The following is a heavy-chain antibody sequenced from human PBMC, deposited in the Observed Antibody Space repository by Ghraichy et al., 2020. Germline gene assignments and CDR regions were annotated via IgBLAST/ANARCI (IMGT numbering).Heavy chain of an antibody. J-gene: IGHJ3*02. Sequence: GGSLRLSCAASGFTFSNAWMSWVRQAPGKGLEWVGRIKSKTDGGTTDYAAPVKGRFTISRDDSKNTLYLQMNSLKTEDTAVYYCTTARPMYSGYDDAIDIWGQGTMVTVSS. CDR2: IKSKTDGGTT. CDR1: GFTFSNAW. V-gene: IGHV3-15*01. CDR3: TTARPMYSGYDDAIDI. D-gene: IGHD5-12*01.